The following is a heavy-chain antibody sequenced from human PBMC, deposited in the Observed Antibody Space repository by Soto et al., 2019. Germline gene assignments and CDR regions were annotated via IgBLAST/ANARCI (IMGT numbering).Heavy chain of an antibody. J-gene: IGHJ3*02. CDR1: GFTFSSYN. Sequence: GGSLRLSCAASGFTFSSYNLNWVRQAPGQGLEWVSGISWNSGSIGYADSVKGRFTISRDNAKNSLYLQMNSLRAEDTALYYCAKDKSSGPDAFDIWGQGTMVTVSS. D-gene: IGHD3-10*01. V-gene: IGHV3-9*01. CDR2: ISWNSGSI. CDR3: AKDKSSGPDAFDI.